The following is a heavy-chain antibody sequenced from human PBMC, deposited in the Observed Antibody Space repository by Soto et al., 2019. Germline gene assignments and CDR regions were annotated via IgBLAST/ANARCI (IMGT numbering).Heavy chain of an antibody. CDR3: ASSYYGSGNPKDYYYGIDV. Sequence: QVQLVQAGAEVKKPGASVKVSCKASGYTFTSYAMHWVRQAPGQRLEWMGWINAGNGNTKYSQRFQGRVTITRATSASTVYIEVSSLRYEDTAVYYCASSYYGSGNPKDYYYGIDVWGQGTTVTVSS. D-gene: IGHD3-10*01. J-gene: IGHJ6*02. CDR2: INAGNGNT. CDR1: GYTFTSYA. V-gene: IGHV1-3*01.